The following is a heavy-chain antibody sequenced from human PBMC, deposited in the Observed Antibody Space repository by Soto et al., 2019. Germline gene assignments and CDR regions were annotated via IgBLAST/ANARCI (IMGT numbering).Heavy chain of an antibody. CDR1: GFTFSIYG. Sequence: GGALRLSCAASGFTFSIYGMNWVRQAPGRGLEWLSYISSSSATIYYTGSVKGRFTISRDNAKDSLYLQMSSLGDDDTAVYYCAREDIVGATPDYWGQGTLVTVSS. V-gene: IGHV3-48*02. D-gene: IGHD1-26*01. CDR2: ISSSSATI. CDR3: AREDIVGATPDY. J-gene: IGHJ4*02.